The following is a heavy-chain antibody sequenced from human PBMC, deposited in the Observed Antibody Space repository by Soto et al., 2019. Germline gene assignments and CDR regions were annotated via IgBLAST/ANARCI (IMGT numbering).Heavy chain of an antibody. J-gene: IGHJ4*02. D-gene: IGHD6-19*01. Sequence: EVQLLESGGRLVQPGGSLRLSCAASGFTFSSYAMNWVRQAPGKGLEWVSAISGSGRSTDYADSVEGRFAISRDSSKNSLYLQRSGLRAEDTAVYYCAKAGGRAVPGSPLDYWGQGTLVTVSS. CDR2: ISGSGRST. V-gene: IGHV3-23*01. CDR3: AKAGGRAVPGSPLDY. CDR1: GFTFSSYA.